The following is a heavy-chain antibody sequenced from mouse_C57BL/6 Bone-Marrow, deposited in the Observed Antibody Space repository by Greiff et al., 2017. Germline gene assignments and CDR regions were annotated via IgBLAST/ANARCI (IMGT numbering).Heavy chain of an antibody. Sequence: EVHLVESGAELVKPGASVKLSCTASGFNIKDYYIHWVKQRTEQGLEWIGRIDPEDGETKYAPKFQDKATITADTSSNTAYLQLSSLTSEDTAVYYRTSALIYYGTNYWGQGTTLTVSS. D-gene: IGHD1-1*01. J-gene: IGHJ2*01. V-gene: IGHV14-2*01. CDR1: GFNIKDYY. CDR3: TSALIYYGTNY. CDR2: IDPEDGET.